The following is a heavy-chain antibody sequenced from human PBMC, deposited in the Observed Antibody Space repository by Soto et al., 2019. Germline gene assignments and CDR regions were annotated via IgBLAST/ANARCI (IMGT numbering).Heavy chain of an antibody. V-gene: IGHV3-64D*06. D-gene: IGHD3-16*01. Sequence: GGSLRLSCSASGFTFKRHAMHWVRQAPGTGLEYVSGISDTGGSTFHADSVKGRFTISRDNSRGTLFLQMNSLRVEDTAVYYCVKGSRGEDYYYYNDVDVWGQGTKVTVPS. CDR1: GFTFKRHA. CDR3: VKGSRGEDYYYYNDVDV. J-gene: IGHJ6*02. CDR2: ISDTGGST.